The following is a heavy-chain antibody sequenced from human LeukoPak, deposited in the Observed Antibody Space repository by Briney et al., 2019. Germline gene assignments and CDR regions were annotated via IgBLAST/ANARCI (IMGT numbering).Heavy chain of an antibody. CDR1: GGSFSGYY. J-gene: IGHJ3*02. Sequence: SETLSLTCAVYGGSFSGYYWSWIRQPPGKGLEWIGEINHSGSTNYNPSLKSRVTISVDTSKNQFSLKLSSVTAADTAVYYCARHAGDSGSYDSAFDIWGQGTMVTVSS. D-gene: IGHD1-26*01. CDR3: ARHAGDSGSYDSAFDI. CDR2: INHSGST. V-gene: IGHV4-34*01.